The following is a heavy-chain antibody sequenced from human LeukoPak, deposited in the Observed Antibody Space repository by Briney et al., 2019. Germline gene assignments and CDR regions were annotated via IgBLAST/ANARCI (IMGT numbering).Heavy chain of an antibody. Sequence: GGSLRLSCAASGFTFSSYAMHWVRQAPGKGLEWVAVISYDGSNKYYADSVKGRFTISRDNSKNTLYLQMNSLRAEDTAVYYCARESPYCGGDCYPDYWGQGTLVTVSS. D-gene: IGHD2-21*02. CDR1: GFTFSSYA. V-gene: IGHV3-30*04. J-gene: IGHJ4*02. CDR3: ARESPYCGGDCYPDY. CDR2: ISYDGSNK.